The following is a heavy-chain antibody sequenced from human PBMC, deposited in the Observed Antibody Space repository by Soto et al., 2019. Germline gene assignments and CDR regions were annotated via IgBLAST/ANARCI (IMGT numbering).Heavy chain of an antibody. CDR3: ARDYFDSSDYTTNWFDP. Sequence: SETLSLTCSVSGDSISNSRFYWAWIRQPPGEGLEWIGSIYHTGNAYYNPSLKSRVAIFVDTSKNQFSLKLTSVTAADTALYYCARDYFDSSDYTTNWFDPWGQGTLVTVSS. D-gene: IGHD3-22*01. CDR1: GDSISNSRFY. CDR2: IYHTGNA. V-gene: IGHV4-39*01. J-gene: IGHJ5*02.